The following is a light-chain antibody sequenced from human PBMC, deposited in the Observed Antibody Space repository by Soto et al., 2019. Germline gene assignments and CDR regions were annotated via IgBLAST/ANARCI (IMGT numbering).Light chain of an antibody. CDR2: GAS. Sequence: EIVLTQSPATLSLSPGERATLSCRASQTVSGNLAWYQQKPGQAPRLLIYGASSRATGIPDRFSGSGSGTDFTLTISRLEPEDFAVYYCQQYGSSPPITFGQGTRLEIK. V-gene: IGKV3-20*01. CDR3: QQYGSSPPIT. CDR1: QTVSGN. J-gene: IGKJ5*01.